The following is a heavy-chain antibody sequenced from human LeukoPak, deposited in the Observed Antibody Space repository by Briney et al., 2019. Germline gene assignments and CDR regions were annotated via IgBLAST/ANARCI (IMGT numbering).Heavy chain of an antibody. J-gene: IGHJ5*02. Sequence: ASVKVSCKASGYTFTSYDIKWVRQATGQGLEWMGWMNPNGGNTGYAQKFQGRVTMTRNTSISTAYMELSSLRSEDTAVYYCARDEGLVVVPAAIRGEYNWFDPWGQGTLVTVSS. CDR1: GYTFTSYD. D-gene: IGHD2-2*02. CDR2: MNPNGGNT. V-gene: IGHV1-8*01. CDR3: ARDEGLVVVPAAIRGEYNWFDP.